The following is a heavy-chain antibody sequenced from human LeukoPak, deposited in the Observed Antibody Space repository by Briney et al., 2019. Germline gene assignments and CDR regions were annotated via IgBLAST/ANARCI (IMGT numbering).Heavy chain of an antibody. CDR2: IIPILGIA. V-gene: IGHV1-69*04. CDR1: GGTFSSYA. CDR3: ASRRYPYYYDSSGYYRNWFDP. D-gene: IGHD3-22*01. Sequence: GASVKVSCKASGGTFSSYAISWVRQAPGQGLEWMGRIIPILGIANYAQKFQGRVTITADKSTSTAYMELSSLRSEDTAVYYCASRRYPYYYDSSGYYRNWFDPWGQETLVTVSS. J-gene: IGHJ5*02.